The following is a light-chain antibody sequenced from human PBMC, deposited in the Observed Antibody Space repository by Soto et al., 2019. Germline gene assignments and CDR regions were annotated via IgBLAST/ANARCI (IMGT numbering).Light chain of an antibody. V-gene: IGKV3-15*01. CDR2: DAS. Sequence: EKVMTQSPATLSVSPGERATLSCRASESVTNNLAWYQQKPGQAPRLLIYDASTRATGIPARFSGGGSETEFTLTISSLQSEDFAVYFCQQYNIWPVTFGQGTGLEIK. J-gene: IGKJ5*01. CDR3: QQYNIWPVT. CDR1: ESVTNN.